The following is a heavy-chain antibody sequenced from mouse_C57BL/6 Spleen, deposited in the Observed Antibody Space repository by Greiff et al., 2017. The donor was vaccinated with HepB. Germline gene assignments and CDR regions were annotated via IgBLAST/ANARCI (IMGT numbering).Heavy chain of an antibody. CDR3: SRYGFITTVVNYFDY. D-gene: IGHD1-1*01. Sequence: QVQLQQPGAELVKPGASVKMSCKASGYTFTSYWITWVKQRPGQGLEWIGDIYPGSGSTNYNEKFKSKATLTVDTSSSTAYMQLSSLTSEDSAVYYCSRYGFITTVVNYFDYWGQGTTLTVSS. CDR1: GYTFTSYW. CDR2: IYPGSGST. V-gene: IGHV1-55*01. J-gene: IGHJ2*01.